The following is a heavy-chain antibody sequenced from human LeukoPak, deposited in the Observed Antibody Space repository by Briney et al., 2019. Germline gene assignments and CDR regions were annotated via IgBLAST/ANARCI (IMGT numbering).Heavy chain of an antibody. CDR2: IKQDGSEK. Sequence: PGGSLKLSCAASGFTVSSNHMSWVRQAPGKGLEWVANIKQDGSEKYYVDSVKGRFTISRDNAKNSLYLQMNSLRAEDTAVYYCARRYRGDAWGQGTLVTVSS. J-gene: IGHJ5*02. CDR1: GFTVSSNH. D-gene: IGHD3-10*01. CDR3: ARRYRGDA. V-gene: IGHV3-7*01.